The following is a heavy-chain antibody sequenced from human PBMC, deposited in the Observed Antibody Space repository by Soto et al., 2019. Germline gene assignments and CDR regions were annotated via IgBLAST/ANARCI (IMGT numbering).Heavy chain of an antibody. D-gene: IGHD3-3*01. V-gene: IGHV5-51*01. CDR3: ARHTRITIFGVVNYYMDV. J-gene: IGHJ6*03. CDR2: IYPGDSDT. Sequence: LGESLKISCKGSGYSFTSYWIAWVRQMPGKGLEWMGVIYPGDSDTRYSPSFQGQVTISADKSISTAYLQWSSLKASDTAMYYCARHTRITIFGVVNYYMDVWGKGTTVTVSS. CDR1: GYSFTSYW.